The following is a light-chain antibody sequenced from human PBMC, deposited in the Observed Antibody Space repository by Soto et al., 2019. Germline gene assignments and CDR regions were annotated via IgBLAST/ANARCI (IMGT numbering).Light chain of an antibody. V-gene: IGKV1-5*03. Sequence: DIQMTQSPSTLSASVGDRVTITCRASQSISSWLAWYQQKPGKAPKLPIYKASSLESGVPSRFSGSGSGTEFTLTISSLQPDDFATYYCQQYNSYRWTFGQGTKVEIK. CDR2: KAS. CDR1: QSISSW. J-gene: IGKJ1*01. CDR3: QQYNSYRWT.